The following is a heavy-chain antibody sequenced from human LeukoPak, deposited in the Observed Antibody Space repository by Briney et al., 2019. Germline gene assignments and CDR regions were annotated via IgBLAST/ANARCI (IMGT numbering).Heavy chain of an antibody. CDR2: IYYSGST. J-gene: IGHJ5*02. D-gene: IGHD3-9*01. Sequence: PSETLSLTCTVSGGSISSYYWSWIRQPPGKGLERIGYIYYSGSTNYNPSLKSRVTISVDTSKNQFSLKLSSVTAADTAVYYCARDFDYRGFDPWGQGTLVTVSS. CDR3: ARDFDYRGFDP. V-gene: IGHV4-59*01. CDR1: GGSISSYY.